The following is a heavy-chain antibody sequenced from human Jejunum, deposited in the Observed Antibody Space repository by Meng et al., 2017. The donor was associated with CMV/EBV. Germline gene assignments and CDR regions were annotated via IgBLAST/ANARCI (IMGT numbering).Heavy chain of an antibody. CDR1: CGSFSGYY. V-gene: IGHV4-34*01. D-gene: IGHD3-22*01. CDR2: INYRGST. J-gene: IGHJ4*02. Sequence: LKPSGSLSHTCAFYCGSFSGYYWSWIRQPPGKGLEWIGEINYRGSTNYSPSLKSRVTMSLDTSKNQFSLKLTSVTAADTAMYYCARCPRDDDSGYWFFDNWGQGTLVTVSS. CDR3: ARCPRDDDSGYWFFDN.